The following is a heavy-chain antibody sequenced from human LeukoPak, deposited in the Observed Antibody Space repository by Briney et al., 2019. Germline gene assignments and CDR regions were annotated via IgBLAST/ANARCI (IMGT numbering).Heavy chain of an antibody. CDR3: AREVPAAYYYFDY. Sequence: SETLSLTCTVSGGSISSGSYYWRWIRQPAGKGREWIGRIYTSGSTNYNPSLKSRVTISVDTSKNQFSLKLSSVTAADTAVYYCAREVPAAYYYFDYWGQGTLVTVSS. CDR2: IYTSGST. V-gene: IGHV4-61*02. CDR1: GGSISSGSYY. J-gene: IGHJ4*02. D-gene: IGHD2-2*01.